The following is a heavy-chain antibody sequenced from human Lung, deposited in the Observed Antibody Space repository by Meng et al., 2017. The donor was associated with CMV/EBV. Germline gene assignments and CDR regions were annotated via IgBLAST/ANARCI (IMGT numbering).Heavy chain of an antibody. D-gene: IGHD1-26*01. CDR3: AREGVIVGATHAFDV. CDR1: GYTFTSYY. J-gene: IGHJ3*01. Sequence: ASVKVSCKASGYTFTSYYMHWVRQAPGQGLEWMGIINPSGGSTSYAEKFQGRVTMTRDTSTSTAYMELSSLRSEDTAVYYCAREGVIVGATHAFDVWGQGTMVTVSS. CDR2: INPSGGST. V-gene: IGHV1-46*01.